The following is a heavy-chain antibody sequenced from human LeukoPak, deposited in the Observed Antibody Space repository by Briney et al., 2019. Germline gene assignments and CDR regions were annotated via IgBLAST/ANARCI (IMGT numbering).Heavy chain of an antibody. D-gene: IGHD1-14*01. CDR2: MNPNSGNT. CDR1: GYTFTSYD. J-gene: IGHJ4*02. V-gene: IGHV1-8*03. Sequence: ASVKVSCTASGYTFTSYDINWVRQAPGQGLEWMGWMNPNSGNTGYAQKFQGRVTITRNTSISTAYMELSSLRSEDTAVYFCARVRSGYYFDYWGQGTLVTVSS. CDR3: ARVRSGYYFDY.